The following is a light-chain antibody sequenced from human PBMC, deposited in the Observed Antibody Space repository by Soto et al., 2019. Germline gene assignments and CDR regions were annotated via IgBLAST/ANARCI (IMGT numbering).Light chain of an antibody. CDR1: QSLLHSNGYNY. CDR2: LGS. J-gene: IGKJ1*01. V-gene: IGKV2-28*01. Sequence: IVMTQSPLSLPVTSGEPASISCRSSQSLLHSNGYNYLDWYLQKPGQSPQLLIYLGSSRASGVPDRFSGSGSGTDFTLKIDRVEAEDVGVYYCMQALQTPRTFGQGTRVEIK. CDR3: MQALQTPRT.